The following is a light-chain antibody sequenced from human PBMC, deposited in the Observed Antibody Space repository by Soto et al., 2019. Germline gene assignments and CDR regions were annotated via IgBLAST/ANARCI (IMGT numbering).Light chain of an antibody. CDR1: QTINTY. CDR3: QQSYNTPLT. CDR2: AAS. Sequence: DIQMTQSPSSLSASVGDRVTITCRASQTINTYLSWYQQKPGRAPKLLIYAASSLQTGVPSRFSGSGSRTDFTLTISSLQPEDFATYYCQQSYNTPLTFGGGTKVDIK. V-gene: IGKV1-39*01. J-gene: IGKJ4*01.